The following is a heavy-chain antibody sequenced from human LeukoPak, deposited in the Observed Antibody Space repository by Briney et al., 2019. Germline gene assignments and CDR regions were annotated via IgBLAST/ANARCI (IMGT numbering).Heavy chain of an antibody. J-gene: IGHJ6*03. CDR1: GFTFSSYG. CDR3: AKDQIGGAEIYYYYYYMDV. D-gene: IGHD3-16*01. V-gene: IGHV3-30*02. Sequence: GGSLRLSCAASGFTFSSYGMHWVRQAPGKGLEWVAFIRYDGSNKYYADSVKGRFTISRDNSKNTLYLQMNSLRAEDTAVYYCAKDQIGGAEIYYYYYYMDVWGKGTTVTVSS. CDR2: IRYDGSNK.